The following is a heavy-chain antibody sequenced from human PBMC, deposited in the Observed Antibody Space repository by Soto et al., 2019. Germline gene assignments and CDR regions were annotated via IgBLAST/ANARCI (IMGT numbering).Heavy chain of an antibody. CDR3: ASERVSGEYYHDAFAI. D-gene: IGHD3-16*01. CDR2: ISGSSSTI. Sequence: EVQVVESGGGLVQPGGSLRLSCAASGFTFNSYSMNWVRQAPGKGLEWVSYISGSSSTIYHADSVTGRCNISRDNAKNSLFLEMNSLRAEYTAVYYFASERVSGEYYHDAFAIWGQGTKVTVSS. V-gene: IGHV3-48*01. J-gene: IGHJ3*02. CDR1: GFTFNSYS.